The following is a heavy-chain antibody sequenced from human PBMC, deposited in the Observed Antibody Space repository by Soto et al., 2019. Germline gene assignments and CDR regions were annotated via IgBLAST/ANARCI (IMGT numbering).Heavy chain of an antibody. J-gene: IGHJ6*02. Sequence: QVLLVQSGAEVKQSGASVKVSCKASGYDFTAYDINWVRQASGQGLEWMGWMNPINGATGTARRFQGRVFMTRNTDTGTAYLELTSLRSDDTAVYFCGRGPSPRAPAGGTPYYYAMNVWGQGTTVTVSS. D-gene: IGHD2-2*01. CDR3: GRGPSPRAPAGGTPYYYAMNV. V-gene: IGHV1-8*02. CDR1: GYDFTAYD. CDR2: MNPINGAT.